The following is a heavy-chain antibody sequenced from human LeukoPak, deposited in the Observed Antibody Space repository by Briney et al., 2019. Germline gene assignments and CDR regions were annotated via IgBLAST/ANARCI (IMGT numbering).Heavy chain of an antibody. CDR1: GYTFTSYD. Sequence: GASVKVSCKASGYTFTSYDINWVRQATGQGLEWMGWMNPNSGNTGYAQKFQGRVTMTRNTSISTAYMELSSLRSEDTAVYYCARRLYGDYYFDYWGPGTLVTVSS. CDR3: ARRLYGDYYFDY. CDR2: MNPNSGNT. D-gene: IGHD4-17*01. J-gene: IGHJ4*02. V-gene: IGHV1-8*01.